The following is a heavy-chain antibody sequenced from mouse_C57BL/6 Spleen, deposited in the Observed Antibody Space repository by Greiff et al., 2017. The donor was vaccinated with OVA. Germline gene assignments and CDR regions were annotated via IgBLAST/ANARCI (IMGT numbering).Heavy chain of an antibody. Sequence: VKLQESGPELVKPGASVKISCKASGYTFTDYYINWVKQRPGQGLEWIGWIFPGSGSTYYNEKFKGKATLTVDKSSSTAYMLLSSLTSEDSAVYFCARSGGYDYDGYYYAMDYWGQGTSVTVSS. CDR2: IFPGSGST. D-gene: IGHD2-4*01. CDR3: ARSGGYDYDGYYYAMDY. V-gene: IGHV1-75*01. J-gene: IGHJ4*01. CDR1: GYTFTDYY.